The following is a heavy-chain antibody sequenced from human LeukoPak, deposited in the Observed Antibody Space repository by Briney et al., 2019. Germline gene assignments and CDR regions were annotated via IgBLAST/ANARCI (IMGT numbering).Heavy chain of an antibody. CDR2: LYRNGDT. CDR1: GGSISTDCY. V-gene: IGHV4-38-2*02. D-gene: IGHD4-17*01. Sequence: SETLSLTCTVSGGSISTDCYWGWVRQPPGNGLEWIGALYRNGDTYYNPSLKSRVTISLDPSKNQFSLRLSSVTAADTAVYYCARDLVTVTKGFDIWGQGTMVSVSS. CDR3: ARDLVTVTKGFDI. J-gene: IGHJ3*02.